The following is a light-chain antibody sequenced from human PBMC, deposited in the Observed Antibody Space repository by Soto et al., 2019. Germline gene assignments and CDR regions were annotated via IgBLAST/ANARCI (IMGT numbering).Light chain of an antibody. Sequence: DIQMTQSPSTLSASVGDRVTITCRASLSISSWLAWYQQKPGKAPNLLIYKASSLESGGPSSFSGSGSGTVFTLTISSLQPDDIATSYCQQYNSYPLTFGRKNKVEIK. CDR3: QQYNSYPLT. J-gene: IGKJ4*01. V-gene: IGKV1-5*03. CDR1: LSISSW. CDR2: KAS.